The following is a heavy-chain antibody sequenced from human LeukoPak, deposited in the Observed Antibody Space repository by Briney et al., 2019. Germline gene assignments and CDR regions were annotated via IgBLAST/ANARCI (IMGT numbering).Heavy chain of an antibody. CDR3: AKDGIFFHYYDSSGYSHLDS. J-gene: IGHJ4*02. D-gene: IGHD3-22*01. Sequence: GGSLRLSCAASGFTFSSHAMSWVRQAPGKGLEWVSTISDRGGSTYYAESVKGRFTISRDNSKNTLYLQMNSLRAEDTAVYYCAKDGIFFHYYDSSGYSHLDSWGQGTLVTVSS. CDR2: ISDRGGST. V-gene: IGHV3-23*01. CDR1: GFTFSSHA.